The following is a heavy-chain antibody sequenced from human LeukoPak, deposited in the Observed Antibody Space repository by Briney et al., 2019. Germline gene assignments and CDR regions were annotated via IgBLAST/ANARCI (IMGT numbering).Heavy chain of an antibody. CDR3: AKDIGPLYDSSGAFDY. J-gene: IGHJ4*02. D-gene: IGHD3-22*01. V-gene: IGHV3-9*03. CDR2: ISWNSGSI. CDR1: GFTFDDYA. Sequence: GGSLRLSCAASGFTFDDYAIHWVRQAPGKGLEWVSGISWNSGSIGYADSVKGRFTISRDNAKNSLYLQMNSLRAEDMALYYCAKDIGPLYDSSGAFDYWGQGTLVTVSS.